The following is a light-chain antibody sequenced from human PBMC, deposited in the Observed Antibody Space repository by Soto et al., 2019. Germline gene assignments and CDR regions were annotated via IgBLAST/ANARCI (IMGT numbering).Light chain of an antibody. CDR3: QQSYYNPT. Sequence: DIQMTQSPFSLSASVGDRVTITCRASRSVINYLHWYQPKPGKAPNLLIHDISTLQSGVPSRLSGSGSGTDFTLTISSLQHEDFATYYCQQSYYNPTFGQGTKVDIK. CDR1: RSVINY. CDR2: DIS. V-gene: IGKV1-39*01. J-gene: IGKJ1*01.